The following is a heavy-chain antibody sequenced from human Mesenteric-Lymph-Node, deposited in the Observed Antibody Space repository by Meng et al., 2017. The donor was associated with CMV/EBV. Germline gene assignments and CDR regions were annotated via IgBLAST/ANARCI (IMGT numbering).Heavy chain of an antibody. J-gene: IGHJ4*02. CDR2: ISYDATNQ. V-gene: IGHV3-30*03. Sequence: GGSLRLSCGASGFTFSYYSMNWVRQAPGKGLEWVAVISYDATNQHYAESVKGRFTISRDNSKNTLYLQMNSLRAEDTAVYYCARDPCSSTSCGIDYWGQGILVTVSS. CDR3: ARDPCSSTSCGIDY. CDR1: GFTFSYYS. D-gene: IGHD2-2*01.